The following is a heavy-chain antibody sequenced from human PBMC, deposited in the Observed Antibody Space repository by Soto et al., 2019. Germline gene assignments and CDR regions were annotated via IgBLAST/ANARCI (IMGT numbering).Heavy chain of an antibody. CDR3: ARGKIAAAGTWRAQNWFDP. J-gene: IGHJ5*02. D-gene: IGHD6-13*01. CDR1: GGSVNSGSYY. CDR2: VYYSGST. Sequence: QVQLQESGPGLVKSSETLSLTCTVSGGSVNSGSYYWSWIRQPPGKGLEWIGYVYYSGSTNYNPSLKSRVTISDDTSKNQISLKLSSVTAADTAMYYCARGKIAAAGTWRAQNWFDPWGQGTLVTVSS. V-gene: IGHV4-61*01.